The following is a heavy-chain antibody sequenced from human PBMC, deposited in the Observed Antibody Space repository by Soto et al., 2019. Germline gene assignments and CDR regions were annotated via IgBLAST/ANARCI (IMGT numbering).Heavy chain of an antibody. CDR2: ISSSGSTI. V-gene: IGHV3-48*03. D-gene: IGHD5-12*01. J-gene: IGHJ3*02. CDR3: ARGARWLQSEDAFDI. Sequence: GSLRLACAACGLTVRSYEMNWVRQAPGKGLEWVSYISSSGSTIYYADSVKGRFTISRDNAKNSLYLQMNSLRAEDTAVYYCARGARWLQSEDAFDIWGQGTMVTVS. CDR1: GLTVRSYE.